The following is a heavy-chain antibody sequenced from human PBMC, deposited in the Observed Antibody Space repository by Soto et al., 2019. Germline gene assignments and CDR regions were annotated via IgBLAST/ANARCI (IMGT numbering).Heavy chain of an antibody. V-gene: IGHV3-30-3*01. D-gene: IGHD2-2*01. Sequence: GGSLRLSCAASGFTFSSYAMHWVRQAPGKGLEWVAVISYDGSNKYYADSVKGRFTISRDNSKNTLYLQMNSLRADDTAVYYCARGPDIVVVPAATTFYYYGMDVWSQGTTVTVSS. CDR1: GFTFSSYA. CDR3: ARGPDIVVVPAATTFYYYGMDV. CDR2: ISYDGSNK. J-gene: IGHJ6*02.